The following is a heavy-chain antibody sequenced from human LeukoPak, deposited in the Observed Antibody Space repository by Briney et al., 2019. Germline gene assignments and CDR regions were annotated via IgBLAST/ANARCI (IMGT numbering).Heavy chain of an antibody. J-gene: IGHJ4*02. Sequence: SETLSLTCTVSGGSISSGSYYWSWIRQPAGKGLEWIGRIYTSGSTNYNPSLKSRVTISVDTSKNQFSLKLSSVTAADTAVYYCARHPYDFWSGYYQLDYWGQGTLVTVSS. V-gene: IGHV4-61*02. CDR2: IYTSGST. D-gene: IGHD3-3*01. CDR1: GGSISSGSYY. CDR3: ARHPYDFWSGYYQLDY.